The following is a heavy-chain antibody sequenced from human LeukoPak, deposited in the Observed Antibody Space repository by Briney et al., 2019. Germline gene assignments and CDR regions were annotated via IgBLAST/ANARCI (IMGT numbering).Heavy chain of an antibody. CDR1: GGTFSSYA. D-gene: IGHD3-3*01. CDR2: IIPIFGTA. V-gene: IGHV1-69*13. J-gene: IGHJ4*02. Sequence: AASVKVSCKASGGTFSSYAISWVRQAPGQGLEWMGGIIPIFGTANYAQKFQGRVTINADESTSTAYMELSSLRSEDTAVYYCARVLGHDFWSGYEFDYWGQGTLVTVSS. CDR3: ARVLGHDFWSGYEFDY.